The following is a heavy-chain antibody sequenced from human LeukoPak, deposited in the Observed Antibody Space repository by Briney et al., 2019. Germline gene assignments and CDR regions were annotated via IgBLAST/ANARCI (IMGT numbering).Heavy chain of an antibody. V-gene: IGHV1-24*01. CDR2: FDPEDGET. CDR3: ATRVWRGSYYALYFDY. CDR1: GYTLTELS. Sequence: GASVKVSCKVSGYTLTELSMHWVRQAPGKGLEWMGGFDPEDGETIYAQKFQGRVTMTEDTSTDTVYMELSSLRSEDTAVYYCATRVWRGSYYALYFDYWGQGTLVTVSS. J-gene: IGHJ4*02. D-gene: IGHD1-26*01.